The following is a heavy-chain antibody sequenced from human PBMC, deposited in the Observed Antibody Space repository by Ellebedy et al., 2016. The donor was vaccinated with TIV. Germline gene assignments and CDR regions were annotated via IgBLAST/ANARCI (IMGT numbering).Heavy chain of an antibody. CDR2: IHIDGSRT. CDR3: ARGDVVGYYMDV. J-gene: IGHJ6*03. CDR1: GFTFSNYW. V-gene: IGHV3-74*01. Sequence: PGGSLRLSCATSGFTFSNYWMHWVRQVPGKGLEWVSRIHIDGSRTAYADSVKGRFTISRDNAKNTLYLQMNSLRAEDTFMYYCARGDVVGYYMDVWGKGTTVTVSS. D-gene: IGHD3-10*01.